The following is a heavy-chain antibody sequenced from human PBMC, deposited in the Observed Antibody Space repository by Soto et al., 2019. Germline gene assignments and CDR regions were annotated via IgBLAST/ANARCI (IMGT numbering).Heavy chain of an antibody. CDR1: GFTVSNNY. Sequence: PGGSLRLSCAASGFTVSNNYMSWVRQAPGKGLEWVSLIYSGGSTYYADSVKGRFTISRDSSKNALYLQMNSLRAEDTAMYYCAAYSHKGYWGQGTLVTVSS. CDR3: AAYSHKGY. D-gene: IGHD3-16*01. V-gene: IGHV3-66*01. CDR2: IYSGGST. J-gene: IGHJ4*02.